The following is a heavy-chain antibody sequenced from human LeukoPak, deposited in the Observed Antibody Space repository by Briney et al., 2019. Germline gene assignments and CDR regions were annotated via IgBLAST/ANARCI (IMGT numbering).Heavy chain of an antibody. J-gene: IGHJ4*02. CDR1: GYTFTGYY. CDR2: INPNSGGT. CDR3: ARDRGIAAAVDLFDY. V-gene: IGHV1-2*06. D-gene: IGHD6-13*01. Sequence: ASVKVSCKASGYTFTGYYMHWVRQAPGQGLEWMGRINPNSGGTNYAQKFQGRVTITTDESTSTAYMELSSLRSEDTAVYYCARDRGIAAAVDLFDYWGQGTLVTVSS.